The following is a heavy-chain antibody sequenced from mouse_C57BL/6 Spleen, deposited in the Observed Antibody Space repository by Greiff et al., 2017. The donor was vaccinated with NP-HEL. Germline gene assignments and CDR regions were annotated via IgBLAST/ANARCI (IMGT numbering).Heavy chain of an antibody. CDR2: IYPSDSET. CDR1: GYTFTSYW. V-gene: IGHV1-61*01. D-gene: IGHD1-1*01. Sequence: QVQLQQSGAELVRPGSSVKLSCKASGYTFTSYWMDWVKQRPGQGLEWIGNIYPSDSETHYNQKFKDKATLTVDKSSSTAYMQLSSLTSEDSAVYYCARAIYYGSSYPYWGQGTTLTVSS. CDR3: ARAIYYGSSYPY. J-gene: IGHJ2*01.